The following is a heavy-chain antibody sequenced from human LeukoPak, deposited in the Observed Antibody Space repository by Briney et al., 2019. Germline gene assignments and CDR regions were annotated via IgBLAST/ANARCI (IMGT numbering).Heavy chain of an antibody. CDR1: GGSISSYY. CDR3: ARADGYYYPADY. Sequence: SETLSLTCTASGGSISSYYWSWIRQPPGKGLEWIGYIYYTGSTNYNPSLTSRVTISVDTSKNQFSLNLTSVTATDTAVYYCARADGYYYPADYWGQGTLVTVS. V-gene: IGHV4-59*01. CDR2: IYYTGST. D-gene: IGHD3-22*01. J-gene: IGHJ4*02.